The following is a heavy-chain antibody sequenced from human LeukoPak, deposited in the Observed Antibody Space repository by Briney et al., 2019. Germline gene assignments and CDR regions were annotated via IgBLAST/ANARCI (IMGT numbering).Heavy chain of an antibody. CDR3: ARDLQDSSGYSSYYFDY. D-gene: IGHD3-22*01. CDR2: INAGNGNT. Sequence: SVEVSFTASGSALTRYAMHWVRQAPGQRLEWMGWINAGNGNTKYSQKFQGRVTITRDTSASTAYMELSSLRSEDTAVYYCARDLQDSSGYSSYYFDYWGQGTLVTVSS. V-gene: IGHV1-3*01. J-gene: IGHJ4*02. CDR1: GSALTRYA.